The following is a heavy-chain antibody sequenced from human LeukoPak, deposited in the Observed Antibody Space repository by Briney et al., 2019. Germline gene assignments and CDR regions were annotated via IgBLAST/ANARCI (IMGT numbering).Heavy chain of an antibody. D-gene: IGHD3-10*01. CDR3: ARSNYYGSQSEY. J-gene: IGHJ4*02. CDR1: GYTFSAFH. Sequence: GASVKVSCKASGYTFSAFHIPWVRLAPGQGPEWMGWVNPNSGDTNYAQKFRGRVTMTRDTSINTAYMELSSLRSDDTAVYYCARSNYYGSQSEYWGQGTLVAVSS. V-gene: IGHV1-2*02. CDR2: VNPNSGDT.